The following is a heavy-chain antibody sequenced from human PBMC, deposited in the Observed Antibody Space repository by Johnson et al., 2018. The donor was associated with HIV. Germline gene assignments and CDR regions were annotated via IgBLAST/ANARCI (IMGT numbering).Heavy chain of an antibody. V-gene: IGHV3-30*14. D-gene: IGHD3-9*01. J-gene: IGHJ3*02. CDR1: GFTFSSYA. CDR2: ISFDGNNE. Sequence: VQLVESGGGVVQPGRSLRLSCAASGFTFSSYAMHWVRQAPGKGLEWVAVISFDGNNEHYADSVKGRFTISRDNSKNTLYLQMNRLRAEDTAVYFCARGYILTGYSGAFDMWGQGTMVTVSS. CDR3: ARGYILTGYSGAFDM.